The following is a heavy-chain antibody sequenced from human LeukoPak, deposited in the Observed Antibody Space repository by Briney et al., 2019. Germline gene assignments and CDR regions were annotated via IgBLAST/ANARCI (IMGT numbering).Heavy chain of an antibody. D-gene: IGHD6-19*01. J-gene: IGHJ4*02. V-gene: IGHV3-33*06. CDR1: GVNFSSHG. CDR2: IWYDGSEK. CDR3: AKDREQWLVELDY. Sequence: GGSLRLSCAASGVNFSSHGIHWVRQTPGKGLEWVAIIWYDGSEKYYGDSVKGRFSISRDNARNTVHLQMNSLRDDDTAIYYCAKDREQWLVELDYWGQGTQVIVSS.